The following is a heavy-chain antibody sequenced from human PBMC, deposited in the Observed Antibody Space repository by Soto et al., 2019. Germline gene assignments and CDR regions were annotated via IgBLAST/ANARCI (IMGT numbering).Heavy chain of an antibody. CDR3: AVWVRGGNMDV. J-gene: IGHJ6*02. CDR1: GGTFSSYT. V-gene: IGHV1-69*02. Sequence: QVQLVQSGAEVKKPGSSVKVSCKASGGTFSSYTISWVRQAPGQGLEWMGRIIPILGIANYAQKFQGRVTITADKSPSAAYMELSSLRSEDTAVYYCAVWVRGGNMDVWGQGTTVTVSS. CDR2: IIPILGIA. D-gene: IGHD3-10*01.